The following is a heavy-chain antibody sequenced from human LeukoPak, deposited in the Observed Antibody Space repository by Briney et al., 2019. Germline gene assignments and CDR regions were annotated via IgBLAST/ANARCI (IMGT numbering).Heavy chain of an antibody. Sequence: SETLSLTCTVSGGSISSYYWSWIRQPPGKGLEWIGYIYYSGSTNYNPSLKSRVTISVDTSKNQFSLKLSSVTAADTAVYYCARAMRYYDILTGYSNAFDIWGQGTMVTVSS. CDR1: GGSISSYY. CDR2: IYYSGST. V-gene: IGHV4-59*01. CDR3: ARAMRYYDILTGYSNAFDI. D-gene: IGHD3-9*01. J-gene: IGHJ3*02.